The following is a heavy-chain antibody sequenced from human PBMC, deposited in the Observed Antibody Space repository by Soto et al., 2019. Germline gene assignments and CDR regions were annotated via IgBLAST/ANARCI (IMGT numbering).Heavy chain of an antibody. D-gene: IGHD6-13*01. CDR2: ISAYNGNT. V-gene: IGHV1-18*01. CDR3: ARAPYSSSWPPNQDDAYDI. J-gene: IGHJ3*02. Sequence: GAAVKVSCKACGYTFTSYGISWVRQAPGQGLEWMGWISAYNGNTNYAQKLQGRVTMTTDTSTSTAYMELRSLRSDDTAVYYCARAPYSSSWPPNQDDAYDIWGQGTMVTVSS. CDR1: GYTFTSYG.